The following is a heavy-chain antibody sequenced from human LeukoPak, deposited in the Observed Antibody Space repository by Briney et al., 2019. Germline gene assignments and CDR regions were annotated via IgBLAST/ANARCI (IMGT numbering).Heavy chain of an antibody. J-gene: IGHJ4*02. CDR1: GFTVSSNY. Sequence: GGSLRLSCAASGFTVSSNYMSWVRQAPGKGLEWVSVIYSGGSTYYADSVKGRFTISRDNSKNTLYLQMNSLRAEDTAVYYCAGGRVWLQLMAFDYWGQGTLVTVSS. V-gene: IGHV3-53*01. CDR3: AGGRVWLQLMAFDY. D-gene: IGHD5-24*01. CDR2: IYSGGST.